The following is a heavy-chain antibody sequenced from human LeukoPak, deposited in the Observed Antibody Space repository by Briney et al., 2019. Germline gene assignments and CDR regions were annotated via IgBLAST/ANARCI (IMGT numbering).Heavy chain of an antibody. Sequence: GGSLRLSCAASGFTFSSSWMTWVRQAPGKGLEWVAIIKPDGSDKSYVDSVKGRFTVSRDNAKNSLYLQMSSLRTEDTAVYYCAKVKFRGGPYDYWGQGTLVTVSS. CDR2: IKPDGSDK. D-gene: IGHD3-16*01. CDR3: AKVKFRGGPYDY. CDR1: GFTFSSSW. V-gene: IGHV3-7*01. J-gene: IGHJ4*02.